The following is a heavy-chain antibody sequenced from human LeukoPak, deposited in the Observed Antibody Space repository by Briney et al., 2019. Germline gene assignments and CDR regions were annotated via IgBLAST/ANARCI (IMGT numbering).Heavy chain of an antibody. D-gene: IGHD6-19*01. Sequence: GGSLRLSCAASGFTFIDYDMHWVRQVIGKGLEWVSAIGIRGNTHYSGSVKGRFTISRENAESPLYLQMNSLRAEDTAVYYCARGGIQVSGIDEFDYWGQGTLVTVSS. J-gene: IGHJ4*02. CDR3: ARGGIQVSGIDEFDY. CDR2: IGIRGNT. CDR1: GFTFIDYD. V-gene: IGHV3-13*01.